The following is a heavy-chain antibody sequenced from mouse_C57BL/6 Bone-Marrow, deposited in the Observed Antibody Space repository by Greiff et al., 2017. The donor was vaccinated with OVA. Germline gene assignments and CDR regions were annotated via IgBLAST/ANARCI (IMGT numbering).Heavy chain of an antibody. CDR1: RFTFSDYG. Sequence: EVNVVESGGGLVKPGGSLKLSCAASRFTFSDYGMHWVRQAPEKGLEWVAYISSGSSTIYYADTVKGRFTISRDNAKNTLFLQMTSLRSEDTAMYYCARGGNYYGSSRDYFDYWGQGTTLTVSS. D-gene: IGHD1-1*01. J-gene: IGHJ2*01. V-gene: IGHV5-17*01. CDR3: ARGGNYYGSSRDYFDY. CDR2: ISSGSSTI.